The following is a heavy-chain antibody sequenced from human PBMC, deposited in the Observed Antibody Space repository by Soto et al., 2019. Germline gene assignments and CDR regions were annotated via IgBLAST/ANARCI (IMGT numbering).Heavy chain of an antibody. J-gene: IGHJ1*01. D-gene: IGHD4-17*01. CDR3: AHRVTPVITEYFQH. CDR2: IYWDDDK. CDR1: GFSLSTSGVG. V-gene: IGHV2-5*02. Sequence: QITLKESGPTLVKPTQTLTLTCTFSGFSLSTSGVGVGWIRQPPGKALEWLAPIYWDDDKRYSPSLKSRLTITKDTSNNRGVLTMTNMDPVDTATYYCAHRVTPVITEYFQHWGQGTLVTVS.